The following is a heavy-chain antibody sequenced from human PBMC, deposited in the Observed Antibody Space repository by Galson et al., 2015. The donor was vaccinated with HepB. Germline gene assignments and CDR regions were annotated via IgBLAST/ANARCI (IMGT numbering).Heavy chain of an antibody. J-gene: IGHJ6*02. CDR2: IWYDGSNK. D-gene: IGHD3-3*01. CDR1: GFTFSSYG. V-gene: IGHV3-33*06. Sequence: SLRLSCAASGFTFSSYGMHWVRQAPGKGLEWVAVIWYDGSNKYYADSVKGRFTISRDNSKNTLYLQMNSLRAEDTAVYYCAKGGSGYSTSPHYYYYGMDVWGQGTTVTVSS. CDR3: AKGGSGYSTSPHYYYYGMDV.